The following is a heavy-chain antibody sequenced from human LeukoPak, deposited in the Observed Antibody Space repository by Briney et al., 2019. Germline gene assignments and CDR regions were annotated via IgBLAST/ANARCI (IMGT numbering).Heavy chain of an antibody. CDR2: ISGSGGST. CDR1: GFTFSSYA. Sequence: GGSLRLSCAASGFTFSSYAMSWVREAPGKGLEWVSAISGSGGSTYYADSVKGRFTISRDNSKNTLYLQMNSLRAEDTAVYYCAKGSIAVSTPSLDYWGQGTLVTISS. J-gene: IGHJ4*02. V-gene: IGHV3-23*01. CDR3: AKGSIAVSTPSLDY. D-gene: IGHD2-15*01.